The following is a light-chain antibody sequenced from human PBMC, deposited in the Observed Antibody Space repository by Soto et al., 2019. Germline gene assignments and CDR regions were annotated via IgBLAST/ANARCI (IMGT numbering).Light chain of an antibody. V-gene: IGKV3-20*01. CDR1: QNINTN. Sequence: EIEMTQSPATLSLSPGERATLSCRASQNINTNLAWYQQSPGRAPRLLIHGSLTRAAGIPDRFSGSGSGADFTLTIARVEPEDFAVYFCHQYGDSPYSFGQGTKLDIK. CDR3: HQYGDSPYS. CDR2: GSL. J-gene: IGKJ2*01.